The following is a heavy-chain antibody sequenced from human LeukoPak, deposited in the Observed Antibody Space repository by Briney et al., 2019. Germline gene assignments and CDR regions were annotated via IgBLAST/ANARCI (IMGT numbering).Heavy chain of an antibody. Sequence: PGGSLRLSCSASGFTFSNYAMHWVRQAPGKGLEWVALISYDGSNKNYADSVKGRFTISRDNSKNTLYLQMGSLRAEDMAVYYCARDVGPAYSSSWQWFDPWGQGTLVTVSS. CDR2: ISYDGSNK. CDR3: ARDVGPAYSSSWQWFDP. V-gene: IGHV3-30*14. J-gene: IGHJ5*02. CDR1: GFTFSNYA. D-gene: IGHD6-13*01.